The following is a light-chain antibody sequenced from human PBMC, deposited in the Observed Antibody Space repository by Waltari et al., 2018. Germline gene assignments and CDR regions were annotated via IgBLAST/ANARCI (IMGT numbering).Light chain of an antibody. Sequence: QSALTQPASVSGSPGQWITIPCTGSNSDVGTYNYVSWYQQHPGKASKLMIYDVSKRPSGVSDRFSGSKSGNTASLTISGLQAEDEADYYCSSYTSSSTLVFGGGTKVTVL. CDR1: NSDVGTYNY. J-gene: IGLJ3*02. CDR3: SSYTSSSTLV. CDR2: DVS. V-gene: IGLV2-14*01.